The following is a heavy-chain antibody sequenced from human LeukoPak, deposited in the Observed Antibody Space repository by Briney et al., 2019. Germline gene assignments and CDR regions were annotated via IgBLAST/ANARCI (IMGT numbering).Heavy chain of an antibody. Sequence: GPTLVKPTQTLTLTCTLSGFSLSTSGVGVGWIRQPPGKALEWLALIYWNDDNRYSPSLKSRLTITKDTSKNQVVLTMTNMDPVDTATYYCAQYQLSVDAFDIWGQGTMVTVSS. V-gene: IGHV2-5*01. CDR2: IYWNDDN. CDR1: GFSLSTSGVG. D-gene: IGHD1-1*01. J-gene: IGHJ3*02. CDR3: AQYQLSVDAFDI.